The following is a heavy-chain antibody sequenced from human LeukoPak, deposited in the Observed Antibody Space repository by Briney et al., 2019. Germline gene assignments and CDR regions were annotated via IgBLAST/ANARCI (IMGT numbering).Heavy chain of an antibody. CDR3: ARHKEGYGLDV. Sequence: SETLSLTCSVSGGSISSYYWSWIRQPPGKGLEWIGYIYSSGSTNYNPSLKSRVTISVDTSKNQFSLKLSSVTAADTAVYYCARHKEGYGLDVWGQGTTVTVSS. CDR1: GGSISSYY. J-gene: IGHJ6*02. V-gene: IGHV4-59*08. CDR2: IYSSGST.